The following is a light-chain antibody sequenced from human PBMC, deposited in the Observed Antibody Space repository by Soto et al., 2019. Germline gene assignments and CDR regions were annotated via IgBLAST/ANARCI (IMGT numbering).Light chain of an antibody. V-gene: IGKV1-5*03. CDR3: QHYNSYSEA. CDR2: KAS. CDR1: QTISIW. J-gene: IGKJ1*01. Sequence: DIQMTQSPSTLSGSVGDRFTITCRASQTISIWLAWYQQKPGKAPKLLIYKASTLKSGVPSRFSGSGSGTEFTLTISSLQPGDFATYYCQHYNSYSEAFGQGTKVDI.